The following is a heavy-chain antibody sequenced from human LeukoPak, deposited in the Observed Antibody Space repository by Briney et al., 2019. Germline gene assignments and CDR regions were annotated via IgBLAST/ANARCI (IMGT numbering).Heavy chain of an antibody. Sequence: GGSLRLSCAASGFTFSSYWMSWVHQAPGKGLEWVANIKQDGSEKYYVDSVKGRFTISRDNAKNSLYLQMNSLRAEDTAVYYCARDPVADVGSWFDPWGQGTLVTVSS. CDR2: IKQDGSEK. D-gene: IGHD6-19*01. CDR1: GFTFSSYW. CDR3: ARDPVADVGSWFDP. V-gene: IGHV3-7*03. J-gene: IGHJ5*02.